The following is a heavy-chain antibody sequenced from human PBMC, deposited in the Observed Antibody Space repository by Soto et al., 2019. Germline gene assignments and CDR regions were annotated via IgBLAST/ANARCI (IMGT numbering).Heavy chain of an antibody. J-gene: IGHJ6*03. D-gene: IGHD4-4*01. CDR2: ISWNSGSI. Sequence: EVQLVESGGGLVQPGRSLRLSCAASGFTFDDYAMHWVRQAPGKGLEWVSGISWNSGSIGYADSVKGRFIISRDNAKNSLYLQMNSLRAEDTALYYCAKGYSNYFMDVWGKGTTVTVSS. CDR3: AKGYSNYFMDV. CDR1: GFTFDDYA. V-gene: IGHV3-9*01.